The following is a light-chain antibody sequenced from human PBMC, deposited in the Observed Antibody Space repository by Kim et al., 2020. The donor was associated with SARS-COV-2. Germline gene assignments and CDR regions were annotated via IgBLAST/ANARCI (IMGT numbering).Light chain of an antibody. CDR2: LGS. CDR1: QSLLNRNVYNY. CDR3: MQTLQAPRT. J-gene: IGKJ5*01. V-gene: IGKV2-28*01. Sequence: PASISCRCSQSLLNRNVYNYLDWYLQKPGQSPQLLIYLGSNRASGAPDRFSGSGSGTEFTLKISRVEAEDVGVYYCMQTLQAPRTFGQGTRLEIK.